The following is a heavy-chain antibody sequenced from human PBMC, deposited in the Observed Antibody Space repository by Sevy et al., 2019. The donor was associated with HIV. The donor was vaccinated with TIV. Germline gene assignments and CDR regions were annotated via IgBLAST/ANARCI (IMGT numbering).Heavy chain of an antibody. Sequence: GASVKVSCKASGYTFTSYYMHWVRQAPGQGLEWMGIINPSGGSTSYAQKFQGRVTMTRDTSTSTVYMELSSLRSEDTAVYYCARVPISRGTYSSSWYYDYWGQGTLVTVSS. D-gene: IGHD6-13*01. CDR2: INPSGGST. CDR3: ARVPISRGTYSSSWYYDY. J-gene: IGHJ4*02. CDR1: GYTFTSYY. V-gene: IGHV1-46*03.